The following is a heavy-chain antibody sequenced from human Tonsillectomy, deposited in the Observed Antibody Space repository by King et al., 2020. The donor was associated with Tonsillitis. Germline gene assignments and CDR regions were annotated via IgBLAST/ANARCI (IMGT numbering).Heavy chain of an antibody. CDR2: FNPNTGGT. Sequence: QLVQSGAEVKPPGASVKVSGKPSGYTFTGNYIHWVRQAPGQGLEWMGWFNPNTGGTSIAQKFQGRVTMTRDTSISTVYMDLSRLQSDDTAIYYCARRVVITASSGFDPWGQGTLVTVSS. V-gene: IGHV1-2*02. CDR1: GYTFTGNY. D-gene: IGHD1-20*01. J-gene: IGHJ5*02. CDR3: ARRVVITASSGFDP.